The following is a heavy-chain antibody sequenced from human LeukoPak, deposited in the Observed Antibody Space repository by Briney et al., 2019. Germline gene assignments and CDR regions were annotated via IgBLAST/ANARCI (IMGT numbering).Heavy chain of an antibody. Sequence: SGPTLVNPTQTLTLTCSFSGFSLSTSGVAVGWIRQPPGKALEWLAVTYWDDEKHCTPSLKSRLTITKDTSKNQVVLTMTNMDPVDTATYYCAHRLSGYFDYWGQGTLVTVSS. CDR2: TYWDDEK. CDR3: AHRLSGYFDY. D-gene: IGHD6-19*01. V-gene: IGHV2-5*02. CDR1: GFSLSTSGVA. J-gene: IGHJ4*02.